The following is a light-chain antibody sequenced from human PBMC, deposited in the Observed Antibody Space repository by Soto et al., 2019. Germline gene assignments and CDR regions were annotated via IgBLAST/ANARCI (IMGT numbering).Light chain of an antibody. J-gene: IGLJ1*01. CDR3: SSYTSSSSYV. Sequence: QTVLTQPPSVSGAPGQRVTISCTGSSSNIGAGDNYVSWYQQHPGKAPKLMIYEVSNRPSVVSNRFSGSKSGNTASLTISGLQAEDEADYNCSSYTSSSSYVFGTGTKVTVL. V-gene: IGLV2-14*01. CDR2: EVS. CDR1: SSNIGAGDNY.